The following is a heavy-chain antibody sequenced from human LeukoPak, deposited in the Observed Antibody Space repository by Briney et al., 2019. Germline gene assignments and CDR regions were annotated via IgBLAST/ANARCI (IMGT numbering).Heavy chain of an antibody. V-gene: IGHV4-31*03. CDR2: IYYSGST. J-gene: IGHJ6*02. CDR3: ARAQYSGYDFYYYGMDV. CDR1: GGSISSGGYY. D-gene: IGHD5-12*01. Sequence: SQTLSLTCTVSGGSISSGGYYWSWIRQHPGKGLEWIGYIYYSGSTYYNPSLKSRVTISVDTSKNQFSLKLSSVTAADTAVYYCARAQYSGYDFYYYGMDVWGQGTTVTVSS.